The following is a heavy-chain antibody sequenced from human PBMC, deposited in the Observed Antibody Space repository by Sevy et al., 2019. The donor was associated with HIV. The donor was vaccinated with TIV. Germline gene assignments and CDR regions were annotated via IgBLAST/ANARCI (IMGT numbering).Heavy chain of an antibody. CDR2: RWYDGSNK. J-gene: IGHJ4*02. V-gene: IGHV3-33*08. D-gene: IGHD3-10*01. Sequence: GGSLRLSCAASGFTFSSYGMHWVRQAPGKGLEWVAARWYDGSNKYYADSVKGRFTISRDNSKNTLYLQMNSLRAEDTAVYYCASGAQADYWGQGTLVTVSS. CDR3: ASGAQADY. CDR1: GFTFSSYG.